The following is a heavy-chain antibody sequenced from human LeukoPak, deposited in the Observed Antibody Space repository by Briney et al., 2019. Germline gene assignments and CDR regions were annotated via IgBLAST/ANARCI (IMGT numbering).Heavy chain of an antibody. CDR1: GFTVSSNY. CDR2: IYSGGST. V-gene: IGHV3-53*01. Sequence: PGGSLRLSCAASGFTVSSNYMSWVRQAPGKGLEWVSVIYSGGSTYYADSVKGRFTISRDNSKNTLYLQMNSLRAEDTAVYYCARERWAYCGGDCYSPPRWWYFDLWGRGTLVTVSS. D-gene: IGHD2-21*02. J-gene: IGHJ2*01. CDR3: ARERWAYCGGDCYSPPRWWYFDL.